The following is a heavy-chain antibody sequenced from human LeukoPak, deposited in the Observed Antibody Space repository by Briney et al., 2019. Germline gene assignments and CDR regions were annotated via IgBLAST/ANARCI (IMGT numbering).Heavy chain of an antibody. J-gene: IGHJ4*02. CDR2: INGSGGNT. V-gene: IGHV3-23*01. Sequence: SGGSLRLSCVASGFTFSSYAMSWVRQAPGKGLEWVSTINGSGGNTFYADPVKGRFAVSRDNSKNTLYLQMNSLRAEDTAVYYCAKTGQFDYWGQGTLVTVSS. D-gene: IGHD7-27*01. CDR3: AKTGQFDY. CDR1: GFTFSSYA.